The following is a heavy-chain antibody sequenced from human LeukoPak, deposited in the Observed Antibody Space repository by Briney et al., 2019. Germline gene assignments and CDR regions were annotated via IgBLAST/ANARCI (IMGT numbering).Heavy chain of an antibody. CDR3: ARVVRGVVTSNWFDP. V-gene: IGHV4-59*01. CDR1: GDSLNTYY. D-gene: IGHD2-21*02. J-gene: IGHJ5*02. Sequence: PSETLSLTCTVSGDSLNTYYWTWIRQPPGKELEWIGFVASSGTSNYNPSLKSRVSISIDTPKNQFSLALTSVTPADTAVYYCARVVRGVVTSNWFDPWGQGTLVSVSS. CDR2: VASSGTS.